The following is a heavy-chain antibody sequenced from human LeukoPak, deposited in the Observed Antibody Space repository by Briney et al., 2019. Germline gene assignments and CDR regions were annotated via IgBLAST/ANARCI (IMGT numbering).Heavy chain of an antibody. CDR2: IKSKTNGETT. CDR1: GFTFSNYW. CDR3: ATEECPNSVCNHAFDM. D-gene: IGHD2-8*01. J-gene: IGHJ3*02. Sequence: GGSLRLSCEGSGFTFSNYWMSWVRQAPGKGLEWVGRIKSKTNGETTEYAAPVKGRFTISRDDSKNTLYLQMNSLKTEDTAVYYCATEECPNSVCNHAFDMWGQGRMVTDSS. V-gene: IGHV3-15*01.